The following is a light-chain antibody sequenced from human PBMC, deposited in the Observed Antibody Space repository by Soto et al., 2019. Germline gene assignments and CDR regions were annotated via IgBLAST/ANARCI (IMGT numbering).Light chain of an antibody. CDR2: DAS. CDR3: QQRNSWPLT. CDR1: QRVGTY. V-gene: IGKV3-11*01. Sequence: EVVLTQSPATLSLSPGERATLSCRASQRVGTYLVWYQQRYGQPPSLLIYDASNRATDVPVRFSGSGSGTDFTLTISSREPEDVAVYYCQQRNSWPLTFGQGTRLEIK. J-gene: IGKJ5*01.